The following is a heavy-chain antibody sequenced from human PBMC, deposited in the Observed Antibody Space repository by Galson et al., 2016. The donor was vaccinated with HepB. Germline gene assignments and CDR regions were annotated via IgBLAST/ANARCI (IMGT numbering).Heavy chain of an antibody. CDR2: ISWNSGWV. D-gene: IGHD3-10*01. CDR3: AKDLRPWFGESYNWFDP. Sequence: SLRLSCAASGFTFDDYAMHWVRQAPGKGLEWVSGISWNSGWVDYANSVQGRFTISRDNAKNSMYLQMNSLRAEYTALYYFAKDLRPWFGESYNWFDPWGQGTLVTVSS. CDR1: GFTFDDYA. V-gene: IGHV3-9*01. J-gene: IGHJ5*02.